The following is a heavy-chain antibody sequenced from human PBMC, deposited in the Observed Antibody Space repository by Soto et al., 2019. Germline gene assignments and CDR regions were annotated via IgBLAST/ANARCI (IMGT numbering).Heavy chain of an antibody. CDR1: GGSISSSSYY. J-gene: IGHJ5*02. CDR2: IYYSGST. Sequence: QLQLQESDPGLVKPSETLSLTCTVSGGSISSSSYYWGWIRQPPGKGLEWIGSIYYSGSTYYNPSLKSRVTISVDTSKNQFSLRLSSVTAADTAVYYCARHGIGSMIVVVKQRHDNWGFDPWGQGTLVTVSS. V-gene: IGHV4-39*01. D-gene: IGHD3-22*01. CDR3: ARHGIGSMIVVVKQRHDNWGFDP.